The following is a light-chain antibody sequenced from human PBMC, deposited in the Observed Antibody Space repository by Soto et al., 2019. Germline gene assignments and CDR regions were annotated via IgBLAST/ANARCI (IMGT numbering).Light chain of an antibody. V-gene: IGLV2-14*01. CDR2: EVS. CDR3: SSYTSSSAL. Sequence: QSALTQPASVSGSPRQSITIPCTGTSSDVGSYNYVSWYQQHPGQAPKLMIYEVSDRPSGISSRFSGSKSGNTASLTISGLQAEDEAEYCCSSYTSSSALFGSGTKVTVL. J-gene: IGLJ1*01. CDR1: SSDVGSYNY.